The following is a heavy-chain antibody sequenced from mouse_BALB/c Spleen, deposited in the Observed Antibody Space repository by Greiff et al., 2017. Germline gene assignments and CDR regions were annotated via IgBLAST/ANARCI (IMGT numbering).Heavy chain of an antibody. CDR1: GFSLSRYS. J-gene: IGHJ2*01. CDR2: IWGGGST. D-gene: IGHD1-1*01. Sequence: VKLVESGPGLVAPSQSLSITCTVPGFSLSRYSVHWVRQPPGKGLEWLGMIWGGGSTDYNSALKSRLSISKDNSKGQVFLKMNSLQTDDTAMYYSARKAYGSTHYFDYWGQGTTLTVSS. V-gene: IGHV2-6-4*01. CDR3: ARKAYGSTHYFDY.